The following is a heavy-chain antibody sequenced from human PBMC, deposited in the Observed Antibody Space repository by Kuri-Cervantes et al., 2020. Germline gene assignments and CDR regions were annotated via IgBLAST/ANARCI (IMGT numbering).Heavy chain of an antibody. V-gene: IGHV1-8*02. J-gene: IGHJ4*02. CDR2: MNPNSGNT. CDR1: GYTFTSYY. Sequence: ASVKVSCKASGYTFTSYYMHWVRQAPGQGLEWMGWMNPNSGNTGYAQKFQGRVTMTRNTSISTAYMELSSLRSEDTAVYYCARVNYYDSSGYYEGKRMFDYWGQGTLVTVSS. CDR3: ARVNYYDSSGYYEGKRMFDY. D-gene: IGHD3-22*01.